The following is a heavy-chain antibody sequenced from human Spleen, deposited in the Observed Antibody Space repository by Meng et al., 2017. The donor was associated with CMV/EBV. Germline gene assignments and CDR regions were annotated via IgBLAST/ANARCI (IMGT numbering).Heavy chain of an antibody. Sequence: GESLKISCAASGFTFDHYGMSWVRQAPGKGLEWVSAISSSGGSTDYVDSVKGRFTISRDNSKNTLYLQMNSLRVEDTAVYYCARDYYDSSTYYPDYWGQGTLVTVSS. D-gene: IGHD3-22*01. V-gene: IGHV3-23*01. CDR3: ARDYYDSSTYYPDY. CDR2: ISSSGGST. J-gene: IGHJ4*02. CDR1: GFTFDHYG.